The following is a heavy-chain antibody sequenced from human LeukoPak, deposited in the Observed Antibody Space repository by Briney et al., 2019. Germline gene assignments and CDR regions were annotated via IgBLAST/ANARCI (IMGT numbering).Heavy chain of an antibody. J-gene: IGHJ4*02. D-gene: IGHD6-13*01. CDR3: AKDPSSSSWAVDY. CDR1: GFTFSSYG. CDR2: ISYDGSNK. V-gene: IGHV3-30*18. Sequence: GGSLRLSCAASGFTFSSYGMHWVRQAPGKGLEWVAVISYDGSNKYYADSVKGRFTISRDNSKNTLYLQMNSLRAEDTAVYYCAKDPSSSSWAVDYWGQGTLVTVSS.